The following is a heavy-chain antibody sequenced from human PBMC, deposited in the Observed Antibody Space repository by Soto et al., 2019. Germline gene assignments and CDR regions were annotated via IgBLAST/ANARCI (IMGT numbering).Heavy chain of an antibody. J-gene: IGHJ5*02. Sequence: GGSLRLSCAASGFTLNYYAINWVRQAPGKGLEWVSAITSTGDTYYVDSVKGRFTISRDNSKNTLYLQMNSLRAEDTAVYYCAKEIAASATLWLDPWGQGTLVTVSS. CDR3: AKEIAASATLWLDP. CDR2: ITSTGDT. CDR1: GFTLNYYA. D-gene: IGHD6-13*01. V-gene: IGHV3-23*01.